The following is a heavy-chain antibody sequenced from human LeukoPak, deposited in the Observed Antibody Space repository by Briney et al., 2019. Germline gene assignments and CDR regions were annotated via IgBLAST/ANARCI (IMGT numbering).Heavy chain of an antibody. D-gene: IGHD3-22*01. CDR2: INTYDGNT. J-gene: IGHJ4*02. V-gene: IGHV1-18*01. Sequence: ASVKVSCKASGYTFTSYGISWVRQAAGQGLEWMGWINTYDGNTKYAQKVQGRVNMTTDTSTSTAYMELRSLRSDDTAVYYCAITAYYYDSSGYYNGYWGQGTLVTVSS. CDR1: GYTFTSYG. CDR3: AITAYYYDSSGYYNGY.